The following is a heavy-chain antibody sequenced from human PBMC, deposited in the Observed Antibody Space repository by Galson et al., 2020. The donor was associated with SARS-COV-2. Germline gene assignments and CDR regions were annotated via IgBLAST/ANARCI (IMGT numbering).Heavy chain of an antibody. V-gene: IGHV3-30*04. CDR1: GFTFSSYA. D-gene: IGHD3-3*01. CDR2: ISYDGSNK. Sequence: LSLTCAASGFTFSSYAMHWVRQAPGKGLEWVVVISYDGSNKYYADSVKGRFTISRDNSKNTLYLQMNSLRAEDTAVYYCARALGLVIIPIDYWGQGTLVTVSS. CDR3: ARALGLVIIPIDY. J-gene: IGHJ4*02.